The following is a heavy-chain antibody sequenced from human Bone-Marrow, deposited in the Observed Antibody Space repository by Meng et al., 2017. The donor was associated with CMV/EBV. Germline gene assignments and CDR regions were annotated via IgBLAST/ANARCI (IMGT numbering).Heavy chain of an antibody. CDR1: GGSVSSGSYY. V-gene: IGHV4-61*01. CDR3: ARSYDFWSGYYYD. CDR2: IYYSGST. Sequence: SETLSLTCTVSGGSVSSGSYYWSWIRQPPGKGLEWIGYIYYSGSTNYNPSLKSRVTISVDTSKNQFSLKLSSVTAADTAVYYCARSYDFWSGYYYDWGQGTLVTVSS. J-gene: IGHJ4*02. D-gene: IGHD3-3*01.